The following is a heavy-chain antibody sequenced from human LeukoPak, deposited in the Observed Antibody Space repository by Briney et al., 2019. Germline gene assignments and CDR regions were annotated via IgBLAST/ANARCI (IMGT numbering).Heavy chain of an antibody. CDR2: INHSGST. V-gene: IGHV4-34*01. Sequence: SETLSLTCAVYGGSFSGYYWSWLRQPPGKGLEWIGEINHSGSTNYNPSLKSRVTISVDTSKKQSSLKLSSVTAADTAVYYCARWSSSSDAFDYWAQGTLVIVSS. J-gene: IGHJ4*02. D-gene: IGHD6-6*01. CDR3: ARWSSSSDAFDY. CDR1: GGSFSGYY.